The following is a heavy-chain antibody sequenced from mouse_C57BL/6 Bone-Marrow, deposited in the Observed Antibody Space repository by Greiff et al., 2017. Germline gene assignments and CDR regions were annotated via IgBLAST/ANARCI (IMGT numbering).Heavy chain of an antibody. V-gene: IGHV2-2*01. Sequence: VKLMESGPGLVQPSQSLSITCTVSGFSLTSYGVHWVRQSPGKGLEWLGVIWSGGSTDYNAAFISRLSISKDNSKSQVFFKMNSLQADYTAIYYCARNGLPLDYWGQGTTLTVSS. CDR3: ARNGLPLDY. CDR1: GFSLTSYG. CDR2: IWSGGST. D-gene: IGHD2-2*01. J-gene: IGHJ2*01.